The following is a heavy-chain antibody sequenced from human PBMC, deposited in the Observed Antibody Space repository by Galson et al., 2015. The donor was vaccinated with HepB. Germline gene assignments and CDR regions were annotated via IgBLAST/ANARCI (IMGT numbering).Heavy chain of an antibody. CDR2: ISAYNGNT. J-gene: IGHJ4*02. V-gene: IGHV1-18*04. Sequence: SVTVSCKASGSTFTSYGISWVRQAPGQGLEWMGWISAYNGNTNYAQKLQGRATMTTDTSTTTAYMELRSLGSDDTAVYYCARQSRDDSSGYYSLGGADYWGQGTLVTVSS. CDR3: ARQSRDDSSGYYSLGGADY. D-gene: IGHD3-22*01. CDR1: GSTFTSYG.